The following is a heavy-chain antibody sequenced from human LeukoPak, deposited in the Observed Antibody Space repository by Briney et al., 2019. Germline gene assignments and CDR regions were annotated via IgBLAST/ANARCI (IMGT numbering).Heavy chain of an antibody. D-gene: IGHD3-3*01. V-gene: IGHV3-23*01. CDR1: GFTFSSYA. CDR3: AKDREPYYDFWSGYCFDY. Sequence: GGSLRLSCAASGFTFSSYAMSWVRQAPGKGLEWVPAISGSGGSTYYADSVKGRFTISRDNSKNTLYLQMNSLRAEDTAVYYCAKDREPYYDFWSGYCFDYWGQGTLVTVSS. CDR2: ISGSGGST. J-gene: IGHJ4*02.